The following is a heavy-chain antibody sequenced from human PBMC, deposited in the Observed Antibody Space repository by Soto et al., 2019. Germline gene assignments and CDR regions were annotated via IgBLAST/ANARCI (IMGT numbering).Heavy chain of an antibody. CDR2: IWYDGSKK. CDR1: GFSFSSYG. J-gene: IGHJ4*02. D-gene: IGHD4-17*01. CDR3: ARTDDYGDYAPGGY. Sequence: QVQLVESGGGVVQPGRSLRLSCAASGFSFSSYGMHWVRQAPGKGLEWLAVIWYDGSKKYYADSVKGRFTVSRDNSGNTLYLQMNSLTAEDTAVYYCARTDDYGDYAPGGYWGQGTLVIVSS. V-gene: IGHV3-33*01.